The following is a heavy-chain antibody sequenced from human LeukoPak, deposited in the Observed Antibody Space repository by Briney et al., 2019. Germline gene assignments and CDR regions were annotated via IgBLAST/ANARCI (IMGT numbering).Heavy chain of an antibody. CDR1: GGSFSGYY. Sequence: SETLSLTCAVYGGSFSGYYWSWIRQPPGKGLEWIGEINHSGSTNYNPSLTSRVTISVDTSKNQFSLKLSSVTAADTAVYYCARGHRLPGRYWGQGTLVTVSS. V-gene: IGHV4-34*01. J-gene: IGHJ4*02. CDR3: ARGHRLPGRY. D-gene: IGHD2-15*01. CDR2: INHSGST.